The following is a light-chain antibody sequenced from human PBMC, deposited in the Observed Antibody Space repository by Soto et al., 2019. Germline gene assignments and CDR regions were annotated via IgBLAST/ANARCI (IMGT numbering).Light chain of an antibody. J-gene: IGKJ1*01. CDR2: GAS. CDR3: QHYDTSSWT. CDR1: QSITSSY. V-gene: IGKV3-20*01. Sequence: EFVLTQSPDALSLSPGERATLSCRASQSITSSYLAWYRQKPGQAPRLLIYGASYRATGIPDRVSGSGSGTDFTLTISRLEPEDFAVYYCQHYDTSSWTFAQGTKVDTK.